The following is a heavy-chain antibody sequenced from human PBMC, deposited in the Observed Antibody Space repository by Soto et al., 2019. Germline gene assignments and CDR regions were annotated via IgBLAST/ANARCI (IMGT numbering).Heavy chain of an antibody. CDR2: INHSGST. CDR3: ARGLPGGSGVRGVISYMGYYGMDV. CDR1: GGSFSGYY. D-gene: IGHD3-10*01. J-gene: IGHJ6*02. V-gene: IGHV4-34*01. Sequence: SETLSRTCAAYGGSFSGYYWIRIRRPPGKGLEWIGEINHSGSTNYNPSLKSRVTISVDTSKNQFSLKLSSVTAADTAVYYCARGLPGGSGVRGVISYMGYYGMDVWGQGTTVTVS.